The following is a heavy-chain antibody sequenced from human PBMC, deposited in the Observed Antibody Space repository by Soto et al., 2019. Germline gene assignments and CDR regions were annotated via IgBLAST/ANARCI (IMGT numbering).Heavy chain of an antibody. Sequence: GGSLRLSCTASGFTFGDYAMSWFRQAPGKGLEWVGFIRSKAYGGTTEYAASVKGRFTISRDDSKSIAYLQMNSLKTEDTAVYYCTRDQSMVYASSYYYGMDVWGQGTTVTVSS. CDR1: GFTFGDYA. J-gene: IGHJ6*02. V-gene: IGHV3-49*03. CDR2: IRSKAYGGTT. D-gene: IGHD2-8*01. CDR3: TRDQSMVYASSYYYGMDV.